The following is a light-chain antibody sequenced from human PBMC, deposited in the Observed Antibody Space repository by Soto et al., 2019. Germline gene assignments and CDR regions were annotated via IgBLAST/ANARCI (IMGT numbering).Light chain of an antibody. CDR2: GAS. CDR3: QQYNNWPPLT. CDR1: QSVNSK. V-gene: IGKV3-15*01. Sequence: EIVMTQSPATLSVSPGERATLSCSASQSVNSKLAWYQQKPGQAPRLLIYGASIRGTGVPARFSGSGSGTEYTLTISSLQSEDFAVYYCQQYNNWPPLTFGGGTKVDIK. J-gene: IGKJ4*01.